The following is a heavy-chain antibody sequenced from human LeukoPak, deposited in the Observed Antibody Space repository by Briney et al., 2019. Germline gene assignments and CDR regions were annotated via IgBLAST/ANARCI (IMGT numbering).Heavy chain of an antibody. V-gene: IGHV3-30*03. D-gene: IGHD3-10*01. Sequence: GGSLRLSCAASGFTFTSYGIHWVRQAPDQGLGWVAVISYDESNKYYTDSAKGRFTISRDNSKDTLYLQMNSLRVEHTAVYYCATVLVWFGELFGQNPEPLRFDYWGQGTLVTVSS. CDR2: ISYDESNK. J-gene: IGHJ4*02. CDR3: ATVLVWFGELFGQNPEPLRFDY. CDR1: GFTFTSYG.